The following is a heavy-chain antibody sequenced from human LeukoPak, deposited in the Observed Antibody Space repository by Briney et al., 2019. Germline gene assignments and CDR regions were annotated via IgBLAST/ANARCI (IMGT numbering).Heavy chain of an antibody. V-gene: IGHV4-59*01. D-gene: IGHD4-17*01. CDR2: IYYSGST. CDR3: ARGVDYGDDNWFDP. J-gene: IGHJ5*02. CDR1: GCSISSYD. Sequence: TTSETLCLTCTASGCSISSYDWSWIRQPPGKGLEWIGYIYYSGSTNYNPALKSRVTISVDTSKNQLSMKLSSVTAADTAVYYCARGVDYGDDNWFDPWGQGTLVTVSS.